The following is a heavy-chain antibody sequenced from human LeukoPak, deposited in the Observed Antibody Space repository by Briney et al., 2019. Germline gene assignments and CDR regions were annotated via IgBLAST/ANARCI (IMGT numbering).Heavy chain of an antibody. Sequence: PGGSLRLSCAASGFTFSSYAMSWVRQAPGEGLGWVSAIIGSGGSTYYTDSVKGRFTISRDNSKNTLYLQMNSLRAEDMAVYYCAKDTTWDGDYAFAFDIWGQGTMVTVSS. V-gene: IGHV3-23*01. J-gene: IGHJ3*02. CDR3: AKDTTWDGDYAFAFDI. CDR1: GFTFSSYA. D-gene: IGHD4-17*01. CDR2: IIGSGGST.